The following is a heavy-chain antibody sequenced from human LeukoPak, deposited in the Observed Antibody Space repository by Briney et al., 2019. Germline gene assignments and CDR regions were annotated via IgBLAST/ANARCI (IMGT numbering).Heavy chain of an antibody. D-gene: IGHD2-2*01. V-gene: IGHV1-69*01. J-gene: IGHJ6*02. CDR2: IIPIFGTA. Sequence: SVEVYCKASGGTFSSYAISWVRQAPGQGLEWMGGIIPIFGTANYAQKFQGRVTITADESTSTAYMELSSLRSEDTAVYYCARFDIVVVPANHYYGMGAWGQGTTVTVSS. CDR1: GGTFSSYA. CDR3: ARFDIVVVPANHYYGMGA.